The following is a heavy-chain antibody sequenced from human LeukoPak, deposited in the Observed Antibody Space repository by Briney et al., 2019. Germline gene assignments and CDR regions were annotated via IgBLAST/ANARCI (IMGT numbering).Heavy chain of an antibody. CDR1: GYTFTSYD. D-gene: IGHD6-19*01. CDR2: MNPNSGNT. Sequence: GASVKVSCKASGYTFTSYDINWVRQATGQGLEWMGWMNPNSGNTGYAQKFQGRVTMTRNTSISTAYMELSSLRSEDTAVYYCARGHSSGWLYYYYGMDVWGQGTTVTVSS. CDR3: ARGHSSGWLYYYYGMDV. J-gene: IGHJ6*02. V-gene: IGHV1-8*01.